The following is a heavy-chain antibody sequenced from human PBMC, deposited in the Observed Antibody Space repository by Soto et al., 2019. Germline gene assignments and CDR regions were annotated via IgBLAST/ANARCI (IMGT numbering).Heavy chain of an antibody. Sequence: GGSLRLSCAASGFTFSSYSMNWVRQAPGKGLAWVSSISSSSSYIYYADSVKGRFTISRDNAKNSLYLQMNSLRAEDTAVYYCARGRVGAPPWSTNNYYYYGMDVWGQGTTVTVSS. J-gene: IGHJ6*02. CDR3: ARGRVGAPPWSTNNYYYYGMDV. V-gene: IGHV3-21*01. CDR2: ISSSSSYI. D-gene: IGHD1-26*01. CDR1: GFTFSSYS.